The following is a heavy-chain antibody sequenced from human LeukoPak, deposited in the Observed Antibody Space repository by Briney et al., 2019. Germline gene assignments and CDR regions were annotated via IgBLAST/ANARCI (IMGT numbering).Heavy chain of an antibody. J-gene: IGHJ2*01. V-gene: IGHV1-46*01. D-gene: IGHD2-21*01. Sequence: ASVNVSCKGSGYSFTSYYMHGVRQPPGQGLEWMGIINPSGGSTGCAQKFQGRVTMTRDTSTSTVYMELSSLRSEDTAVYYCARDLGGGSYGGGKFDLWGRGTLVAVSS. CDR2: INPSGGST. CDR3: ARDLGGGSYGGGKFDL. CDR1: GYSFTSYY.